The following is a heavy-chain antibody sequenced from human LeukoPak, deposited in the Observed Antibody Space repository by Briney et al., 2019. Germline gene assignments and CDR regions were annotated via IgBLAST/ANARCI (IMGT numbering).Heavy chain of an antibody. CDR1: GGSISSYY. Sequence: SETLSLTCTVSGGSISSYYWSWIRQPPGKGLEWIGYIYYSGSTNYNPSLKSRVTISVDTSKNQFSLKLSSATAADTAVYYCARGGVGYSYGTFDYWGQGTLVTVSS. V-gene: IGHV4-59*01. J-gene: IGHJ4*02. CDR2: IYYSGST. CDR3: ARGGVGYSYGTFDY. D-gene: IGHD5-18*01.